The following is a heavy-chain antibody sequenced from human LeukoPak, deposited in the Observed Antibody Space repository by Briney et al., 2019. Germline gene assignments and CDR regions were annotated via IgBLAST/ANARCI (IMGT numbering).Heavy chain of an antibody. J-gene: IGHJ4*02. CDR2: ISSSGTI. Sequence: PGGSLRLSCAASGLTFTSYSMNWVRQAPGEGLEWVSYISSSGTIYYADSVKGRFTISRDNARNSLSLQMNSLRDEDTAVYYCARDRGAYYFDYWGQGTLVTVSS. V-gene: IGHV3-48*02. CDR1: GLTFTSYS. CDR3: ARDRGAYYFDY.